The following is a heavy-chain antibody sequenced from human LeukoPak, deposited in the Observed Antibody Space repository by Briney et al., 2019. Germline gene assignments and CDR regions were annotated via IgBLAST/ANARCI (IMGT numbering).Heavy chain of an antibody. CDR1: GYTFTSYA. CDR3: ASNTGYSSGWYLYYYYYYYMDV. D-gene: IGHD6-19*01. V-gene: IGHV7-4-1*02. Sequence: GASVKVSCKASGYTFTSYAMNWVRQAPGQGLEWMGWINTNTGNPTYAQGFTGRFVFSLDTSVSTAYLQISSLKAEDTAVYYCASNTGYSSGWYLYYYYYYYMDVWGKGTTVTVSS. CDR2: INTNTGNP. J-gene: IGHJ6*03.